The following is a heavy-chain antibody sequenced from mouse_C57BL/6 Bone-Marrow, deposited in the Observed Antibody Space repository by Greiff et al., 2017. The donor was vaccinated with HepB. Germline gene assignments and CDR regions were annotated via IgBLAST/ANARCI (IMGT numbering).Heavy chain of an antibody. V-gene: IGHV1-64*01. J-gene: IGHJ2*01. CDR2: IHPNSGST. Sequence: VQLQQPGAELVKPGASVKLSCKASGYTFTSYWMHWVKQRPGQGLEWIGMIHPNSGSTNYNEKFKSKATLTVDKSSSTAYMQLSSLTSEDSAVYYCARRTTVVGYFDYWGQATTLTVSS. CDR1: GYTFTSYW. CDR3: ARRTTVVGYFDY. D-gene: IGHD1-1*01.